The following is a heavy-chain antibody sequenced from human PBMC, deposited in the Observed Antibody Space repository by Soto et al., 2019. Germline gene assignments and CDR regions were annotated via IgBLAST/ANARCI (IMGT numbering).Heavy chain of an antibody. CDR3: ARTAVEVGATCFDS. CDR1: GGSISSSSYY. CDR2: IYYSGST. Sequence: QLQLQESGPGLVKPSETLSLTCTVSGGSISSSSYYWGWIRQPPGKGLEWIGSIYYSGSTYYNPSLNSRVTISVDTSKNQSSLKLSSVTAADTAVYYCARTAVEVGATCFDSWGQGTLGTVSS. D-gene: IGHD1-26*01. V-gene: IGHV4-39*01. J-gene: IGHJ4*02.